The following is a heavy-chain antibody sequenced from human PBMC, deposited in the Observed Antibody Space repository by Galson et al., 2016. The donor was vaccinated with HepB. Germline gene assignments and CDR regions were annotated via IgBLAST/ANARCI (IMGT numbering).Heavy chain of an antibody. CDR2: IYYSGYT. Sequence: TLSLTYTVSGGSISSGGYYWSWIRQHPGTGLEWIGNIYYSGYTYYNPSLKSRVTISVETSKNQFSLKLSSVTAADTAVYYCARGTPSYFYDSSGNLDYWGQGTLVTVSS. CDR3: ARGTPSYFYDSSGNLDY. J-gene: IGHJ4*02. CDR1: GGSISSGGYY. D-gene: IGHD3-22*01. V-gene: IGHV4-31*03.